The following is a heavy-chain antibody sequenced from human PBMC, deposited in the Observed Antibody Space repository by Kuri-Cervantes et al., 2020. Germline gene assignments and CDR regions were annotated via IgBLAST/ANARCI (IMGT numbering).Heavy chain of an antibody. Sequence: GGSLRLSCAASGFTFSSYAMHWVRQAPGKGLEWVAVISYDGSNKDYADSVKGRFTIPRDNSKNTLYLQMNSLRAEDTAVYYCARFWDSSGLFDYWGQGTLVTVSS. CDR2: ISYDGSNK. J-gene: IGHJ4*02. V-gene: IGHV3-30-3*01. CDR1: GFTFSSYA. D-gene: IGHD3-22*01. CDR3: ARFWDSSGLFDY.